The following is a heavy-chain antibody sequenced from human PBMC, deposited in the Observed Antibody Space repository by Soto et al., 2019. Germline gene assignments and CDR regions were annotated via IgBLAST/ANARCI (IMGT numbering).Heavy chain of an antibody. CDR2: ISYDGSNK. D-gene: IGHD1-26*01. V-gene: IGHV3-30-3*01. CDR1: GFTFSSYA. Sequence: GGSLRLSCAASGFTFSSYAMHWVRQAPGKGLEWVAVISYDGSNKYYADSVKGRFTISRDNSKNTLYLQMNSLRAEDTAVYYCARVAEGGYPSFDYWGQGTLVTVSS. J-gene: IGHJ4*02. CDR3: ARVAEGGYPSFDY.